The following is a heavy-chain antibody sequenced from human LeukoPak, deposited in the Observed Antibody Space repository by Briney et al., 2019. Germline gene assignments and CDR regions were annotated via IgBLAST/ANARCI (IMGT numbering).Heavy chain of an antibody. J-gene: IGHJ4*02. CDR3: ARGTDYGEYYFDY. D-gene: IGHD4-17*01. Sequence: SVKVSCKASGGTFSSYAISWVRQAPGQGLEWMGGIIPIFGTANYAQKFQGRVTITADESTSTAYMELSSLRSEDTAVYNCARGTDYGEYYFDYWGQGTLVTVSS. CDR2: IIPIFGTA. V-gene: IGHV1-69*13. CDR1: GGTFSSYA.